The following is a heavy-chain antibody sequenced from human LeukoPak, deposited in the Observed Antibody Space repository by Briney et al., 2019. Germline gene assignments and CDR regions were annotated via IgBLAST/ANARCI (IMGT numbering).Heavy chain of an antibody. CDR1: GYTFTSYD. J-gene: IGHJ5*02. CDR3: ARAGLLWFGELLSSNWFDP. V-gene: IGHV1-18*01. Sequence: ASVKVSCKASGYTFTSYDINWVRQATGQGLEWMGWISAYNGNTNYAQKLQGRVTMTTDTSTSTAYMELRSLRSDDTAVYYCARAGLLWFGELLSSNWFDPWGQGTLVTVSS. CDR2: ISAYNGNT. D-gene: IGHD3-10*01.